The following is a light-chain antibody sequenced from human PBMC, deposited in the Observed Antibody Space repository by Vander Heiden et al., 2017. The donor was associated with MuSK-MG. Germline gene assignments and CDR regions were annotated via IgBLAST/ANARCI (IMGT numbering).Light chain of an antibody. CDR2: QDS. Sequence: SYELTQPPSVSVSPGQTASITCSGDKLGDKYACWYQQKPGQSPVLVIYQDSKRPSGIPERFSGSNSGTTATLTISGTQAMDEADYYCQAWDSRRVFGGGTKLTVL. V-gene: IGLV3-1*01. CDR1: KLGDKY. J-gene: IGLJ2*01. CDR3: QAWDSRRV.